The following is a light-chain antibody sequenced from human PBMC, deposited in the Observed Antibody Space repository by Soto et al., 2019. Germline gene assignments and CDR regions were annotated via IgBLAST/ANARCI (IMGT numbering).Light chain of an antibody. CDR3: QQYGRSIT. V-gene: IGKV3-20*01. CDR1: QSVTSSY. J-gene: IGKJ5*01. CDR2: GAS. Sequence: IVLTQSPGTLSLSPGERATLSCRASQSVTSSYLAWYQQKPGQAPRLLIYGASSRATGIPDRFSGSGSGTDFTLTISRLEPEDFAVYYCQQYGRSITFGQGTRLEIK.